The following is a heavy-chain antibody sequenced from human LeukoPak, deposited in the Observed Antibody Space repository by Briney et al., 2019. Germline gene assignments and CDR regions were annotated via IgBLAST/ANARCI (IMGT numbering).Heavy chain of an antibody. CDR2: IIPYSGNA. CDR3: AREEGGNDFFDF. V-gene: IGHV1-18*01. Sequence: ASVKVSCKASGYSFSTYSISWVRQAPGQGLEWVGSIIPYSGNANSAESLQARVTLTTDTSTNTAYLELRSLRSDDTAVYYCAREEGGNDFFDFWGQGSLVTVSS. D-gene: IGHD1-1*01. J-gene: IGHJ4*02. CDR1: GYSFSTYS.